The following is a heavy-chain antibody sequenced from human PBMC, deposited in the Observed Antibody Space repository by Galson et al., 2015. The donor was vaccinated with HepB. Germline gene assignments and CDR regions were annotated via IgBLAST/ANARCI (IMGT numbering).Heavy chain of an antibody. J-gene: IGHJ6*02. CDR2: ISPGASEA. V-gene: IGHV5-51*01. D-gene: IGHD2-21*01. Sequence: QSGAEVKKPGESREISFAGSGYSFSPYWLGWERQMHGPRQACMGSISPGASEASYSPSFQGQVTISPDKSISTAYLQWSSLKASDTAMYYCARRQIYGGGIYSMDVWGQGTTVTVSS. CDR1: GYSFSPYW. CDR3: ARRQIYGGGIYSMDV.